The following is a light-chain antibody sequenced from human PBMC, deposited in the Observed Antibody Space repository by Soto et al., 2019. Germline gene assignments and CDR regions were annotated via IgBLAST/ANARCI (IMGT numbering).Light chain of an antibody. CDR2: GAS. Sequence: DIVLTQSPGTLSLSPGERATLSCRASQSVSSSYLAWYQQKPGQAPRLLIYGASSRATGIPDRFSGSGSGTDFTLTISRLEPEDFAVYYCQQYCSSLYTFGQGTKLEIK. V-gene: IGKV3-20*01. J-gene: IGKJ2*01. CDR3: QQYCSSLYT. CDR1: QSVSSSY.